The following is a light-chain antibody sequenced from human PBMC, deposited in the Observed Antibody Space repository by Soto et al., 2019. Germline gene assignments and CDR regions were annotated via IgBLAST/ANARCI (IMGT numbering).Light chain of an antibody. J-gene: IGKJ1*01. V-gene: IGKV3-20*01. CDR2: GAS. CDR1: QSVSSSY. CDR3: QQYGPTRT. Sequence: EIVLTQSPGTLSLSPGERATLSCRASQSVSSSYLAWYQQKPGQAPRLLIYGASSRATGMPDRFSGSGSGTDFTLTISRLEPEDFAVYYCQQYGPTRTFGQGTKVEIK.